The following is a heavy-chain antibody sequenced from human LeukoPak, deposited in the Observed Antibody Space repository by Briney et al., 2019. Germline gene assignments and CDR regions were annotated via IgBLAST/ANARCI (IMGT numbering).Heavy chain of an antibody. V-gene: IGHV1-69*02. D-gene: IGHD3-16*02. CDR2: IIPILGIA. J-gene: IGHJ6*04. Sequence: SVKVSCKASGGTFSSCTISWVRQAPGQGLEWMGRIIPILGIANYAQKFQGRVTITADKSTSTAYMELSSLRSEDTPVYYCARALSGPLDVWGKGTTVTVSS. CDR3: ARALSGPLDV. CDR1: GGTFSSCT.